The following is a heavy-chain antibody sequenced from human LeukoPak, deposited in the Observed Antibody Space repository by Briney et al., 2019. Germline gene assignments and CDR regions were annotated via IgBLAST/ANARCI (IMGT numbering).Heavy chain of an antibody. CDR1: GFTFSSYE. Sequence: GGSLRLSCAASGFTFSSYEMNWVRQAPGKGLEWVSGINWNGGSTGYADSVEGRFTISRDNAKNSQYLQMNSLRVEDTALYYCARAQTYGDSRLLLDYWGQGTLVTVSS. CDR3: ARAQTYGDSRLLLDY. CDR2: INWNGGST. J-gene: IGHJ4*02. D-gene: IGHD2-21*02. V-gene: IGHV3-20*04.